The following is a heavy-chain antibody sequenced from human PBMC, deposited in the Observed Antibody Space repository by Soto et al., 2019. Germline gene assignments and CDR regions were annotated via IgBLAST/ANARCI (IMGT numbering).Heavy chain of an antibody. V-gene: IGHV3-30*18. J-gene: IGHJ6*02. CDR3: AKDRNRSGYDFWSGYSYYGMDV. Sequence: GGSLRLSCAASGFTFSSYGMHWVRQAPGKGLEWVAVISYDGSNKYYADSVKGRFTISRDNSKNTLYLQMNSLRAEDTAVYYCAKDRNRSGYDFWSGYSYYGMDVWGQGTTVTVSS. D-gene: IGHD3-3*01. CDR1: GFTFSSYG. CDR2: ISYDGSNK.